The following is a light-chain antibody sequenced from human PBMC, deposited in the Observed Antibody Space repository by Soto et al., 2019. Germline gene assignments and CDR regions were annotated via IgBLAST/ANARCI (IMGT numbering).Light chain of an antibody. J-gene: IGLJ2*01. Sequence: QPVLTQSPSGSASLGASVKLTCTLSSGHSTYAIAWHQQQPEKGPRYLMKLNSDGSHSKGDGIPDRFSGSSSGAERYLTISSLQSEDEADYYCQTWGTGIVVFGGGTKLTFL. CDR1: SGHSTYA. V-gene: IGLV4-69*01. CDR2: LNSDGSH. CDR3: QTWGTGIVV.